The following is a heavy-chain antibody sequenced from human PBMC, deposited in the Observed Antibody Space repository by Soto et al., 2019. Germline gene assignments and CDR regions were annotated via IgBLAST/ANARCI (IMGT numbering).Heavy chain of an antibody. CDR2: IYYSGST. J-gene: IGHJ4*02. CDR1: GGSISSYY. D-gene: IGHD6-19*01. V-gene: IGHV4-59*01. CDR3: ARDSGYSFDY. Sequence: NPSETLSLTCTVSGGSISSYYWSWIRQPPGKGLEWIGYIYYSGSTNYNPSLKSRVTISVDTSKNQFSLKLSSVTAADTAVYYCARDSGYSFDYWGQGTLVTVSS.